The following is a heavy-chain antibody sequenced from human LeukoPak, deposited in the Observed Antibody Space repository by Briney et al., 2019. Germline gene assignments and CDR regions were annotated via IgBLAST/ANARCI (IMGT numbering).Heavy chain of an antibody. J-gene: IGHJ3*02. V-gene: IGHV3-7*04. Sequence: GGSLRLSCAASGFTFSNYWMTWVRQAPGKGLERVANIKQGGSEKYYVDSVKGRFTISRDNAKNSLFLQMNSLRAEDTAVYYCARVYSSGWVDAFDIWGQGTMVTVSS. D-gene: IGHD6-19*01. CDR1: GFTFSNYW. CDR3: ARVYSSGWVDAFDI. CDR2: IKQGGSEK.